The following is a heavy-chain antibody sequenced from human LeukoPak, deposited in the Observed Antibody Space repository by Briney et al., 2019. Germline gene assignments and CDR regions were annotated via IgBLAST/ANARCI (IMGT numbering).Heavy chain of an antibody. V-gene: IGHV1-69*13. D-gene: IGHD3-10*01. CDR2: IIPIFGTA. CDR1: GYTLSNHA. Sequence: SVKVSCKGSGYTLSNHAISWVRQAPGQGLEWMGGIIPIFGTANYAQKFQGRVTITADESTSTAYMELSSLRSEDTAVYYCARYGSGSYYNNWGQGTLVTVSS. CDR3: ARYGSGSYYNN. J-gene: IGHJ4*02.